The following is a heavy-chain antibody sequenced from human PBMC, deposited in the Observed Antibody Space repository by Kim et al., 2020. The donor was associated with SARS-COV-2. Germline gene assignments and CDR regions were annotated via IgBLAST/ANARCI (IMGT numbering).Heavy chain of an antibody. Sequence: SETLSLTCAVYGGSFSGYYWSWIRQPPGKGLEWIGEINHSGSTNYNPSLKSRVTISVDTSKNQFSLKLSSVTAADTAVYYCARIRAARSYFDYWGQGTLVTVSS. V-gene: IGHV4-34*01. D-gene: IGHD6-6*01. CDR3: ARIRAARSYFDY. CDR1: GGSFSGYY. CDR2: INHSGST. J-gene: IGHJ4*02.